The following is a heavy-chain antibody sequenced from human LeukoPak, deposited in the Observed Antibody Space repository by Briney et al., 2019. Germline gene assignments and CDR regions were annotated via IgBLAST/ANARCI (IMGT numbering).Heavy chain of an antibody. V-gene: IGHV4-30-2*01. D-gene: IGHD3-10*01. CDR3: ARASVTMVRGAYLTAPSFDY. J-gene: IGHJ4*02. CDR2: IYHSGST. Sequence: SQNLSLNCTVSGGSISSGGYYWSWIRQPLGKGLEWIGYIYHSGSTYYNPSLKSRVTISVDRSKNQFSLKLSSVTAADTAVYYCARASVTMVRGAYLTAPSFDYWGQGTLVTVSS. CDR1: GGSISSGGYY.